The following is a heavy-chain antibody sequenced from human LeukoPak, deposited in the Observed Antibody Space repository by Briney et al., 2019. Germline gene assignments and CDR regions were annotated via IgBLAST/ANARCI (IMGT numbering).Heavy chain of an antibody. J-gene: IGHJ6*02. CDR3: ARGPERTGVGTRYYYDMDV. V-gene: IGHV3-30-3*01. CDR1: GFTFSSYA. D-gene: IGHD2-8*01. CDR2: ISYDGSNK. Sequence: PGRSLRLSCAASGFTFSSYAMHWVRQAPDKGLEWVAVISYDGSNKYYADSVKGRFTISRDNSKNTLYLQMNSLRAEDTAVYYCARGPERTGVGTRYYYDMDVWGQGTTVTVSS.